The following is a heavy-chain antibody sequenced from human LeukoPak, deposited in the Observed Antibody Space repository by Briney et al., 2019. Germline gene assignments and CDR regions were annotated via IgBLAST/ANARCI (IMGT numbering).Heavy chain of an antibody. J-gene: IGHJ4*02. D-gene: IGHD3-16*02. V-gene: IGHV1-2*02. CDR2: INPSSGGT. CDR1: GYTFTGYY. CDR3: ARTYDYVWGTYRHFDL. Sequence: SVKVSCKASGYTFTGYYMHWVRQAPGQGLEWMGWINPSSGGTKYAQKFRGRVTMTRDTSISTAYMELSRLISDDTAVYYCARTYDYVWGTYRHFDLWGQGTLVTVSS.